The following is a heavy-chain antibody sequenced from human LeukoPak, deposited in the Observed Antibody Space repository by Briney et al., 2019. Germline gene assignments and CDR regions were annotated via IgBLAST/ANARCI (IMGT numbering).Heavy chain of an antibody. CDR1: GYSISSGYY. CDR2: IYHSGST. CDR3: ARVPDCSSTSCYDY. D-gene: IGHD2-2*01. V-gene: IGHV4-38-2*02. J-gene: IGHJ4*02. Sequence: SETLSLTCTVSGYSISSGYYWGWIRQPPGKGLEWIGSIYHSGSTYYNPSLKSRVTISVDTSKNRFSLKLSSVTAADTAVYYCARVPDCSSTSCYDYWGQGTLVTVSS.